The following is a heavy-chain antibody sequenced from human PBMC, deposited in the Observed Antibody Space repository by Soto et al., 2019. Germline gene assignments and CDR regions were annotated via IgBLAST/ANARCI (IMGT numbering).Heavy chain of an antibody. D-gene: IGHD6-13*01. J-gene: IGHJ4*02. Sequence: EVQLVESGGGLVQPRGSLRLSCAASGFTVNVNYMSWVRQAPGKGLEWVSVISSGGSTYYADSVKGRFTISRHNSNNTLYLLMNNLRAEDTAVYYCARDVLYSNWGQGTLVTVSS. V-gene: IGHV3-53*04. CDR1: GFTVNVNY. CDR2: ISSGGST. CDR3: ARDVLYSN.